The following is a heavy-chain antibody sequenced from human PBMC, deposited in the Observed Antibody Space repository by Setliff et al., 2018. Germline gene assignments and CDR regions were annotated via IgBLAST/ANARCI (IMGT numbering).Heavy chain of an antibody. D-gene: IGHD2-2*01. J-gene: IGHJ6*04. CDR2: ISYDGSNK. V-gene: IGHV3-30*07. CDR3: AKEFTVVVPAALALDV. CDR1: GFTFNSYA. Sequence: PGGSLRLSCAAAGFTFNSYAMHWVSQAPGKWREWVAVISYDGSNKYYADSLKGRFTISRDNSKNTLYLQMNSLRAEDTAVYYCAKEFTVVVPAALALDVWGKGTTVTVSS.